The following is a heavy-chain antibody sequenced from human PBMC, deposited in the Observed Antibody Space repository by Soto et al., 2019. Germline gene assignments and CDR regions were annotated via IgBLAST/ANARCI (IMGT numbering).Heavy chain of an antibody. V-gene: IGHV1-18*01. CDR3: ARDTLFYGSGSPTPHYFDY. Sequence: ASVQVSCKASGYTFTSYGISWVRQAPGQGLEWTGWISAYNGNTNYAQKLQGRVTMTTDTSTSTAYMELRSLRSDDTAVYYCARDTLFYGSGSPTPHYFDYWGQGTLVTVSS. D-gene: IGHD3-10*01. CDR1: GYTFTSYG. J-gene: IGHJ4*02. CDR2: ISAYNGNT.